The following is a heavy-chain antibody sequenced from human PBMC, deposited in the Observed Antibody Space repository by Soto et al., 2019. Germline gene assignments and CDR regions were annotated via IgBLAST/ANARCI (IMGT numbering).Heavy chain of an antibody. Sequence: PSETLSLTCTVYGGSISSGDYYWSWIPQPRWKGLEWIAHIYYGGSTYYNPSRKTRVTISVDTSMDQFTLKLSSVAAADTDGYYCARAVYVQPDYWGQGTLVTVSS. CDR2: IYYGGST. CDR3: ARAVYVQPDY. CDR1: GGSISSGDYY. V-gene: IGHV4-30-4*01. J-gene: IGHJ4*02. D-gene: IGHD2-8*01.